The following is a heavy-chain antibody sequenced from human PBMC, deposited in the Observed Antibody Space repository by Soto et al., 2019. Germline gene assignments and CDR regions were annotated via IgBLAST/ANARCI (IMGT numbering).Heavy chain of an antibody. Sequence: PSETLSLTCAVYGGSFSGYYWSWIRQPPGKGLEWIGEINHSGSTNYNPSLKSRVTISVDTSKNQFSLKLSSVTAADTAVYYCARGWLSAPCYYYYYGMDVWGQGTTVTVSS. CDR3: ARGWLSAPCYYYYYGMDV. CDR2: INHSGST. V-gene: IGHV4-34*01. CDR1: GGSFSGYY. D-gene: IGHD3-9*01. J-gene: IGHJ6*02.